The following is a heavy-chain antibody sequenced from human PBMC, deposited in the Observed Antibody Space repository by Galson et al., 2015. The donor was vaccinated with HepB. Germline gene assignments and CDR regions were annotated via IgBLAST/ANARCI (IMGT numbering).Heavy chain of an antibody. CDR2: IDAGNGRT. CDR3: AKEGTYGDYGPQENYYYMDV. Sequence: SVKVSCKASGYTFSKYAIHWVRQAPGQRLEWMGWIDAGNGRTKYSQNFQGRVTITRDTSASTAYMDLSSLRSEDTAVYYCAKEGTYGDYGPQENYYYMDVWGKGTPVTVSS. CDR1: GYTFSKYA. D-gene: IGHD4-17*01. V-gene: IGHV1-3*01. J-gene: IGHJ6*03.